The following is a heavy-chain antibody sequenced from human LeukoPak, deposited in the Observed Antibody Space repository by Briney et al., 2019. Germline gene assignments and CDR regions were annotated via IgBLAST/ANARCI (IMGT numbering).Heavy chain of an antibody. CDR3: ARYNTGSVDY. CDR2: IWYDGSKK. V-gene: IGHV3-33*01. D-gene: IGHD2-8*02. Sequence: GGSLRLSCAASGFTFSSYGMHWFRQAPGKGLEWVAVIWYDGSKKYYVDSVKGRFTISRDNSKNTLYLQMDSLRAEDTAVYYCARYNTGSVDYWGQGTLVTVSS. CDR1: GFTFSSYG. J-gene: IGHJ4*02.